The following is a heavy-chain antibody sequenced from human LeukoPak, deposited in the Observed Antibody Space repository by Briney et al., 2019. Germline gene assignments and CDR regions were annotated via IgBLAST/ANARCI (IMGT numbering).Heavy chain of an antibody. CDR3: AKDYSSSSGLGYYYGMDV. D-gene: IGHD6-6*01. CDR2: ISGSGGST. Sequence: GGSLRLSCAASGSTFSSYAMSWVRQAPGKGLEWVSAISGSGGSTYYADSVKGRFTISRDNSKNTLYLQMNSLRAEDTAVYYCAKDYSSSSGLGYYYGMDVWGQGTTVTVSS. V-gene: IGHV3-23*01. J-gene: IGHJ6*02. CDR1: GSTFSSYA.